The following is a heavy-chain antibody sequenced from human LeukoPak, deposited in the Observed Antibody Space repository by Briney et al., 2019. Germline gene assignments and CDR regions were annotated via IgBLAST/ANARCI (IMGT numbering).Heavy chain of an antibody. J-gene: IGHJ4*02. CDR2: ISGGSGTI. CDR1: GFTFSTYS. Sequence: TGGSLRLSCAASGFTFSTYSMSWVRQAPGKGLEWISYISGGSGTIYFADSVKGRFTISRDNARNSLYLQLNSLIAEDTAVYFCARVTVGATADYFDSWGQGTLVTVSS. V-gene: IGHV3-48*01. CDR3: ARVTVGATADYFDS. D-gene: IGHD1-26*01.